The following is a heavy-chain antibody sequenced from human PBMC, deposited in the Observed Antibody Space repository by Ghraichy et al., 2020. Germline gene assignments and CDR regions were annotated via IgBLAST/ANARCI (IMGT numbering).Heavy chain of an antibody. CDR3: ARTSSYTYADV. CDR2: IGGSGGTT. V-gene: IGHV3-23*01. Sequence: GGSLRVSCAASGFTFSNYAMSWVRQAPGKGLEWVSAIGGSGGTTYYADSVKGRFTISRDNFKNTLYLQMNSLRAEDTAVYYCARTSSYTYADVWGQGTMVTVSS. J-gene: IGHJ3*01. CDR1: GFTFSNYA. D-gene: IGHD5-18*01.